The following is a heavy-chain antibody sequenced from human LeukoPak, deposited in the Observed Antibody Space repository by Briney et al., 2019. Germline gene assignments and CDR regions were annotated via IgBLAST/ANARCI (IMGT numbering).Heavy chain of an antibody. D-gene: IGHD3-22*01. V-gene: IGHV3-64*01. Sequence: GGSMRLSCSAPLFTFSSYAMHWVCQAPGKGLEYVSAISSNGGSTYYANSVKGRFTISRDNSKNTLYLQMGSLRAGDMAVYYCARTDPYDSSGYYYAYFQHWGQGTLVTVSS. CDR3: ARTDPYDSSGYYYAYFQH. J-gene: IGHJ1*01. CDR1: LFTFSSYA. CDR2: ISSNGGST.